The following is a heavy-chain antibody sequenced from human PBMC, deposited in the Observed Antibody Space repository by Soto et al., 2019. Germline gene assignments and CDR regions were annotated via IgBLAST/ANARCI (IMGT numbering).Heavy chain of an antibody. D-gene: IGHD2-8*01. CDR3: AEAQYCTNGVCYTGLYYYGMDV. CDR2: IIPIFGTA. CDR1: VGTFSSYA. V-gene: IGHV1-69*13. Sequence: SVKVSCMASVGTFSSYAISWVRQAPGQGLEWMGGIIPIFGTANYAQKFQVRVTITADESTSTAYMELSSLRSEDTAVYYCAEAQYCTNGVCYTGLYYYGMDVWGQGTTVTVSS. J-gene: IGHJ6*02.